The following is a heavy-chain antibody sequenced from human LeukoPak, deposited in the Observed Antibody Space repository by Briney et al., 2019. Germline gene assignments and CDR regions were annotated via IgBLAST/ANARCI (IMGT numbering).Heavy chain of an antibody. CDR1: GYTFTGYY. CDR2: INPNSGGT. CDR3: AREEATWGAFDI. D-gene: IGHD7-27*01. Sequence: GASVKVSCKASGYTFTGYYMHWVRQAPGQGLEWMGWINPNSGGTNYAQKFQGRVTMTRDASISTAYMELSRLRSDDTAVYYCAREEATWGAFDIWGQGTMVTVSS. J-gene: IGHJ3*02. V-gene: IGHV1-2*02.